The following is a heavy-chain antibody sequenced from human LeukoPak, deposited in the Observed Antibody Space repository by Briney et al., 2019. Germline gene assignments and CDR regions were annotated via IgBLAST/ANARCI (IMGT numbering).Heavy chain of an antibody. CDR2: IYYSGST. V-gene: IGHV4-59*01. CDR3: ARPYYYDRGAFDI. J-gene: IGHJ3*02. CDR1: GGSFSGYY. Sequence: SETLSLTCAVYGGSFSGYYWSWIRQPPGKGLEWIGCIYYSGSTNYNPSLKSRVTISVDTSKNQFSLKLSSVTAADTAVYYCARPYYYDRGAFDIWGQGTMVTVSS. D-gene: IGHD3-10*02.